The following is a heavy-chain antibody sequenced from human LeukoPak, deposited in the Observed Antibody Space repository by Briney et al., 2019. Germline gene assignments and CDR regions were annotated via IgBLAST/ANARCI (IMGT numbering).Heavy chain of an antibody. Sequence: SQTLSLTCTVSGGSISSGGYYWGWIRQPPGKGLEWIGSIYYSGSTYYNPSLKSRVTISVDTSKNQFSLKLSSVTAADTAVYYCARGRSSTLNPLYYYYYGMDVWGQGTTVTVSS. V-gene: IGHV4-39*07. CDR3: ARGRSSTLNPLYYYYYGMDV. CDR2: IYYSGST. J-gene: IGHJ6*02. D-gene: IGHD6-13*01. CDR1: GGSISSGGYY.